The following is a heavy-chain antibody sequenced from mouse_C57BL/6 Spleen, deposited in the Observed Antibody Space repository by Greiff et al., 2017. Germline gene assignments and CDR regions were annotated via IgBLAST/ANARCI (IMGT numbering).Heavy chain of an antibody. D-gene: IGHD2-1*01. CDR2: ISNGGSYT. Sequence: EVHLVESGGGLVKPGGSLKLSCAASGFTFSSYAMSWVRQTPETRLEWVATISNGGSYTYYPDNVKGRFTISRDNAKNNLYLQMSHLKSEDTAMYYCARGGIYYGNPFDYWGQGTTLTVSS. J-gene: IGHJ2*01. CDR3: ARGGIYYGNPFDY. CDR1: GFTFSSYA. V-gene: IGHV5-4*01.